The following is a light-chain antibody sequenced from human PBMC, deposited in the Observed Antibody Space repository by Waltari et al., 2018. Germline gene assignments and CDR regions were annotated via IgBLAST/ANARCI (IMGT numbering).Light chain of an antibody. J-gene: IGLJ2*01. Sequence: QSALTQPRSVSGSPGQSVTISCTGTSSDVGYYNYVSWYQQRPVKAPILILYDVTKRPAGFPDRVSGSKSGNTASLTISGLQAEDEADFYCCSYAGSYILVFGGGTKLTVL. CDR1: SSDVGYYNY. CDR3: CSYAGSYILV. CDR2: DVT. V-gene: IGLV2-11*01.